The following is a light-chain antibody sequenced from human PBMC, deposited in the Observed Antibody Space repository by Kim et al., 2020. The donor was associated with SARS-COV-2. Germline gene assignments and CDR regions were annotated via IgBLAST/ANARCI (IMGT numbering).Light chain of an antibody. J-gene: IGKJ2*01. CDR3: QQSTITPYT. CDR1: QSISSY. CDR2: AAS. V-gene: IGKV1-39*01. Sequence: DIQMTQSPSSLSASVGDRVTITCRASQSISSYLNWYQQKPGKAPKLLMYAASSLQSGVPSRFSGSGSGTEFTLTISSLQPEDFATYYCQQSTITPYTFGQGTKLEI.